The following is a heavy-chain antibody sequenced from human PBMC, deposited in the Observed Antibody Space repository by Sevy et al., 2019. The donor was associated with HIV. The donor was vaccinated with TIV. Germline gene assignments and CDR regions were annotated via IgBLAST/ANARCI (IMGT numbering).Heavy chain of an antibody. CDR2: ISYDGSNK. Sequence: GGSLRLSCAASGFTFSSYGMHWVRQAPGKGLEWVAVISYDGSNKYYADSVKGRFTIPRDNSKNTLYLQMNSLRAEDTAVYYCAKETYGDYDYYGMDVWGQGTTVTVSS. D-gene: IGHD4-17*01. V-gene: IGHV3-30*18. CDR1: GFTFSSYG. J-gene: IGHJ6*02. CDR3: AKETYGDYDYYGMDV.